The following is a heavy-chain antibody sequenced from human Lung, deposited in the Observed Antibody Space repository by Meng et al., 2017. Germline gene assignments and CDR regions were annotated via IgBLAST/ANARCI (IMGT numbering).Heavy chain of an antibody. V-gene: IGHV4-34*01. CDR1: GGALRDYY. J-gene: IGHJ4*02. CDR3: ARGPTTMAHDFDY. CDR2: INHSGST. D-gene: IGHD4-11*01. Sequence: VPLQQWGAGLLKPSENLSLTCVVSGGALRDYYWSWIRQPPGKGLEWIGEINHSGSTNYNPSLESRATISVDTSQNNLSLKLSSVTAADSAVYYCARGPTTMAHDFDYWGQGTLVTVSS.